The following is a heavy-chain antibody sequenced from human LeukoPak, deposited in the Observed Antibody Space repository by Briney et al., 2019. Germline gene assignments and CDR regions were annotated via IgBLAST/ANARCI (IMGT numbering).Heavy chain of an antibody. CDR1: GGSFSGYY. CDR3: ARERYGSGSEAFDI. D-gene: IGHD3-10*01. J-gene: IGHJ3*02. V-gene: IGHV4-59*01. Sequence: SETLSLTCAVYGGSFSGYYWSWIRQPPGKGLEWIGYIYYSGSTNYNPSLKSRVTISVDTSKNQFSLKLSSVTAADTAVYYCARERYGSGSEAFDIWGQGTMVTVSS. CDR2: IYYSGST.